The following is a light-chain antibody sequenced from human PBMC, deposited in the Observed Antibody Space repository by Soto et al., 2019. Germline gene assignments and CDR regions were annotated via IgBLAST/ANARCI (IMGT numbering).Light chain of an antibody. V-gene: IGLV2-8*01. CDR2: EVS. J-gene: IGLJ1*01. CDR3: SSYTGSSYV. Sequence: QSVLTQPPSASGSPGQSVTISCTGTGSDVGDYNYVSWYQQHPGKAPKLMIYEVSKRPSGVPDRFSGSESGNTASLTVSGLQAEDEANYYCSSYTGSSYVFGTGTKLTVL. CDR1: GSDVGDYNY.